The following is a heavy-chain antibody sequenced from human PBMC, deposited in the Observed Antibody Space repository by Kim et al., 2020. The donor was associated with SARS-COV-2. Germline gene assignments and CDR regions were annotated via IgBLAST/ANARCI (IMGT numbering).Heavy chain of an antibody. CDR3: ARGPDIVVVPAAITNWFDP. J-gene: IGHJ5*02. CDR1: GGTFSSYT. V-gene: IGHV1-69*02. CDR2: IIPILGIA. Sequence: SVKVSCKASGGTFSSYTISWVRQAPGQGLEWMGRIIPILGIANYAQKFQGRVTITADKSTSTAYMELSSLRSEDTAVYYCARGPDIVVVPAAITNWFDPWGQGTLVTVSS. D-gene: IGHD2-2*02.